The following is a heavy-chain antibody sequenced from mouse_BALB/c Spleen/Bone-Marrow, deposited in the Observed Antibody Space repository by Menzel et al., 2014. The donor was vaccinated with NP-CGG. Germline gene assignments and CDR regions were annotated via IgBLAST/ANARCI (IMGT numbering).Heavy chain of an antibody. J-gene: IGHJ2*01. V-gene: IGHV5-17*02. CDR2: ISSGSNII. CDR3: GRGDY. CDR1: GFTFSSFA. Sequence: EVMLVESGGGLVQPGGSRKLSCAASGFTFSSFAMHWIRQAPEKGLEWVAFISSGSNIINYADTVKGRFTISRDNPKNTLFLQMTSLRSEDTAMYYCGRGDYWGQGTTLTVSS.